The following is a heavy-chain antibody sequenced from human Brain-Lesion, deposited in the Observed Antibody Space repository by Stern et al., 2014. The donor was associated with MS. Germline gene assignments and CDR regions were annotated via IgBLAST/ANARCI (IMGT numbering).Heavy chain of an antibody. V-gene: IGHV4-61*02. Sequence: QMQLVQYGPGLVKPSQTLSLSCTVSGGSISSGGYYWSWIRQPAGKGLEWIGRIFNSGSTSYNPSLKSRVTISIDTSKTQFSLRLNSMTAADTAVYYCARGRVVPGFQYYATDVWGQGTTVIVSS. D-gene: IGHD2-2*01. CDR2: IFNSGST. CDR1: GGSISSGGYY. CDR3: ARGRVVPGFQYYATDV. J-gene: IGHJ6*02.